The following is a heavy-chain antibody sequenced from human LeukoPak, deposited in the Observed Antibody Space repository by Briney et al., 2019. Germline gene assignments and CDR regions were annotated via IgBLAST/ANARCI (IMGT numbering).Heavy chain of an antibody. J-gene: IGHJ5*02. CDR3: ASGERGYSGYDGSWFDP. D-gene: IGHD5-12*01. CDR2: INPNSGGT. CDR1: GHTFTGYY. V-gene: IGHV1-2*02. Sequence: ASVKVSCKASGHTFTGYYMHWVRQAPGQGLEWMGWINPNSGGTNYAQKFQGRVTMTRDTSISTAYMELSRLRSDDTAVYYCASGERGYSGYDGSWFDPWGQGTLVTVSS.